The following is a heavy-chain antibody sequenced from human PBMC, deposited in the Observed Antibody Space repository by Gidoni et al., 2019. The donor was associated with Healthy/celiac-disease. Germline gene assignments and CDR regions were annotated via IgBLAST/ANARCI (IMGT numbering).Heavy chain of an antibody. CDR2: IYYSGST. J-gene: IGHJ5*02. D-gene: IGHD2-2*01. Sequence: QVQLQESGPGLVKPSQTLSLTCTVSGGSISSGDYYWSWIRQPPGKGLEWIGYIYYSGSTCYNPSLKSRVTISVDTSKNQFSLKLSSVTAADTAVYYCAREVPAAIGRGDWFDPWGQGTLVTVSS. CDR3: AREVPAAIGRGDWFDP. V-gene: IGHV4-30-4*01. CDR1: GGSISSGDYY.